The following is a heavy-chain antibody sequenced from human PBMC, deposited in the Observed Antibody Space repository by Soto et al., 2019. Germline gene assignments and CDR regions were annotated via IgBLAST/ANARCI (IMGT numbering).Heavy chain of an antibody. CDR2: LDPEDGET. V-gene: IGHV1-24*01. CDR3: ATLSNDFWSGPNNWFDP. D-gene: IGHD3-3*01. Sequence: ASVKVSCKVSGYTLTELSMHWVRQAPGKGLEWMGGLDPEDGETIYAQKFQGRVTMTEDTSTDTAYMELSSLRSEDTAVYYCATLSNDFWSGPNNWFDPWGQGTLVTVSS. CDR1: GYTLTELS. J-gene: IGHJ5*02.